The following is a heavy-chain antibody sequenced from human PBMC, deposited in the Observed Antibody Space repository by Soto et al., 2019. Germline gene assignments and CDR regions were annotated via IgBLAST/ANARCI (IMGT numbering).Heavy chain of an antibody. CDR1: GYTFTSYA. J-gene: IGHJ4*02. V-gene: IGHV1-3*01. D-gene: IGHD1-1*01. Sequence: ASVKVSFKASGYTFTSYAMHWVRQAPGQRLEWMGWINAGNGNTKYSQKFQGRVTITRDTSASTAYMELSSLRSEDTAVYYCARGIELDGFDYWGQGTLVTFSS. CDR2: INAGNGNT. CDR3: ARGIELDGFDY.